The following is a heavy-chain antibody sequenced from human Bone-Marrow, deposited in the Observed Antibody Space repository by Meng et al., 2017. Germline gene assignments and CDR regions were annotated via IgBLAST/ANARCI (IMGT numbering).Heavy chain of an antibody. V-gene: IGHV3-64*01. CDR2: ISSNGGST. CDR1: GFTFSSYA. Sequence: GGFLRLSCAASGFTFSSYAMHWVRQAPGKGLEYVSAISSNGGSTYYASSVKGRFTISRDNSKNTLYLQMGSLRAEDMAVYYCASGKWELLAWGQGTLVTVSS. D-gene: IGHD1-26*01. CDR3: ASGKWELLA. J-gene: IGHJ5*02.